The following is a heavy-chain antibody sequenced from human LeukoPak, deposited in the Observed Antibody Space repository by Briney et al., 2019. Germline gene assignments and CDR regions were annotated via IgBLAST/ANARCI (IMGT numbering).Heavy chain of an antibody. CDR2: ISGSGGST. CDR1: GFTFSSYA. V-gene: IGHV3-23*01. Sequence: GGSLRLSCAASGFTFSSYAMSWVRQAPGKGLEWVSAISGSGGSTYYADSVKGRFTISRDNSKNTLYLQMNGLRAEDTAVYYCAKFGGAGDYYYYYMDVWGKGTTVTVSS. J-gene: IGHJ6*03. CDR3: AKFGGAGDYYYYYMDV. D-gene: IGHD3-3*01.